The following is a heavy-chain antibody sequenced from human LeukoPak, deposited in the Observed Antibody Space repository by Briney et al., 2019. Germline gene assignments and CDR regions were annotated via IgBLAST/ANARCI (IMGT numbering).Heavy chain of an antibody. J-gene: IGHJ6*02. V-gene: IGHV5-51*01. CDR2: IYPGDSDT. D-gene: IGHD6-13*01. CDR3: ASIIVAAAGRGYYYYGMDV. CDR1: GYSFTSYW. Sequence: LGESLKISCEGSGYSFTSYWIAWVRQMPGKGLEWMGIIYPGDSDTRYSLSFQGQVTISADKSIGTTYVQWSSLKASDTAMYYCASIIVAAAGRGYYYYGMDVWGQGTTVTVSS.